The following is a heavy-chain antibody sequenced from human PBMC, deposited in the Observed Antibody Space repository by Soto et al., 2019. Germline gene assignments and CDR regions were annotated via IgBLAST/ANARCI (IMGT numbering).Heavy chain of an antibody. Sequence: QVQLVQSGAEVKKPGSSVKVSCKASGGTFSSYAISWVRQAPGQGLEWMGGIIPIFGTANYAQKFQGRVTMTAEESTRTAYMELSSLRSEDTAVYYCARGAQWLARRFDYWGQGTLVTVSS. CDR2: IIPIFGTA. D-gene: IGHD6-19*01. CDR3: ARGAQWLARRFDY. V-gene: IGHV1-69*12. CDR1: GGTFSSYA. J-gene: IGHJ4*02.